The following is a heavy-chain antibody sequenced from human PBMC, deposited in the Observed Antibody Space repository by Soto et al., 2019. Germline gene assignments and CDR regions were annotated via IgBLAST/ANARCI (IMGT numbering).Heavy chain of an antibody. D-gene: IGHD4-4*01. V-gene: IGHV3-66*01. Sequence: GGSLRLSCAASGFTFDNYAMSWVRQAPGKGLEWVSVIYSGGSTYYADSVKGRFTISRDNSKNTLYLQMNSLRAEDTAVYYCARGDYSNYYFDYWGQGTLVTVSS. CDR1: GFTFDNYA. J-gene: IGHJ4*02. CDR3: ARGDYSNYYFDY. CDR2: IYSGGST.